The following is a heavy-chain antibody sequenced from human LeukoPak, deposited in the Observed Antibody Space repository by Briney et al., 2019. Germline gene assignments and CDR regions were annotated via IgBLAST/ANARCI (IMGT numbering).Heavy chain of an antibody. CDR3: TTGIRGD. CDR1: GFTFREFA. CDR2: IQSKTDGGKT. V-gene: IGHV3-15*01. D-gene: IGHD3-3*02. Sequence: GGSLRLSCTSSGFTFREFAVSWFRQAPGKGLEWVGRIQSKTDGGKTDYAAPVKGRFTISRDDSKNTLYLQMNSLKTEDTAIYYCTTGIRGDWGQGTLVTVSS. J-gene: IGHJ4*02.